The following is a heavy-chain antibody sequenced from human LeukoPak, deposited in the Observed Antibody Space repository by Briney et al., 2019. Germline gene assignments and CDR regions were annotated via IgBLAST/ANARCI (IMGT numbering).Heavy chain of an antibody. CDR3: VKRVYTSVSFDC. D-gene: IGHD6-19*01. V-gene: IGHV3-30*18. CDR2: ISYDGSDK. CDR1: GFTFSNYG. J-gene: IGHJ4*02. Sequence: GGSLRLSCAASGFTFSNYGMHWVRQTPGKGLEWVAVISYDGSDKYYVDSVKGRFTISGDNSKNTLYLQMNSLRAEDTALYYCVKRVYTSVSFDCWGQGTLVTVSS.